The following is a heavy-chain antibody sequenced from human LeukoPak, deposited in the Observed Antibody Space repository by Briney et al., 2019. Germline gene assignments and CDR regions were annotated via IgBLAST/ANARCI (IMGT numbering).Heavy chain of an antibody. CDR1: GSTVRSNY. CDR2: IYSGGST. D-gene: IGHD3-10*01. Sequence: GGSLRLSCAASGSTVRSNYMSWVRQAPGKGLEWVSVIYSGGSTYYADSVKGRFTISRDNSKNTLYLQMNSLRAGDTAVYFCATGERMVRGDGVDYWGQGTLVTVSS. CDR3: ATGERMVRGDGVDY. J-gene: IGHJ4*02. V-gene: IGHV3-66*01.